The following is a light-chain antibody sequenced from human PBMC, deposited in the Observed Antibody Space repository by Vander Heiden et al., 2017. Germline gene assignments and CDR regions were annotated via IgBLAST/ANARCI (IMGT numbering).Light chain of an antibody. Sequence: QSVLTQPPSASGTPGQRVTISCSGSSSNIRSNSVNWYQQLPGTAPKLLIHTDTERPPGVPDRFSASKSGTSASLAISGLQSEDEADYYCAAWDDSLNGHWVFGGGTKLTVL. V-gene: IGLV1-44*01. CDR1: SSNIRSNS. CDR2: TDT. CDR3: AAWDDSLNGHWV. J-gene: IGLJ3*02.